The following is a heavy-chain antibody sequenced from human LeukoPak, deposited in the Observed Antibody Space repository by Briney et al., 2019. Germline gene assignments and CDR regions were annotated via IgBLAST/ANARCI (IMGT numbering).Heavy chain of an antibody. V-gene: IGHV5-51*01. Sequence: GESLKISCKISGSTLTNNWIGWVRQVPGNGLEWMGLIYPGYSDAKYSPSFQGQVTLSVDASISTAYLQLTGLRASDTAIYYCVRFALTSSLDHWGQGTLVTVSS. J-gene: IGHJ5*02. CDR1: GSTLTNNW. D-gene: IGHD6-13*01. CDR2: IYPGYSDA. CDR3: VRFALTSSLDH.